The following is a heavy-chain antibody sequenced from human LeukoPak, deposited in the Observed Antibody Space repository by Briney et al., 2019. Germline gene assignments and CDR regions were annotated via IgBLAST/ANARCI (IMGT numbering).Heavy chain of an antibody. CDR3: ARGSPASGRFPFNY. D-gene: IGHD6-19*01. Sequence: GASVKVSCKASGYTFTDYYMHWVRQAPGRGLEWMGWISPNSGDTKYAQNFQGEVTMTRDTSISTAYMELNNLNSDDTAVYYCARGSPASGRFPFNYWGQGTLVTVSS. CDR1: GYTFTDYY. J-gene: IGHJ4*02. CDR2: ISPNSGDT. V-gene: IGHV1-2*02.